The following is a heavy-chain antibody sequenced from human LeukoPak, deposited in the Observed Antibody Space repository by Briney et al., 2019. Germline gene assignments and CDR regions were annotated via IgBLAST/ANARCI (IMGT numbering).Heavy chain of an antibody. J-gene: IGHJ5*02. D-gene: IGHD3-10*01. CDR3: ARAECYYGSGSSGWFDP. V-gene: IGHV4-4*02. Sequence: SGTLSLTCAVSGGSISSSNWWSWVRQPPGKGLEWIGEIYHSGSTNYNPSLKSRVTISVDKSKNQFSLKLSSVTAADTALYYCARAECYYGSGSSGWFDPWGQGTLVTVSS. CDR1: GGSISSSNW. CDR2: IYHSGST.